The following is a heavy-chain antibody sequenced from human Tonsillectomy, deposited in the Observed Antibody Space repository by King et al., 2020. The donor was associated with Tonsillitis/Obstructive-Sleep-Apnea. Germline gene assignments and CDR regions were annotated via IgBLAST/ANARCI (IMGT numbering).Heavy chain of an antibody. D-gene: IGHD5-24*01. CDR1: GYTFTDYF. J-gene: IGHJ6*02. Sequence: VQLVESGAGVKKPGASVKVSCKASGYTFTDYFIHWVRQAPGQGLEWMGWINPNRGGTNYAQKFQGRVTMTRDTSIRTIYMELSRLRSDDTAVYYCARVAGDGYDLPYYYSGMDVWGQGTTVTVSS. CDR2: INPNRGGT. V-gene: IGHV1-2*02. CDR3: ARVAGDGYDLPYYYSGMDV.